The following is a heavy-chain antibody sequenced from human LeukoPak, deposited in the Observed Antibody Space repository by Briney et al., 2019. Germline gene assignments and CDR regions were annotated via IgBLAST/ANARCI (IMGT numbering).Heavy chain of an antibody. Sequence: RPGGSLRLSCAASGFTFSNYAINWVRQSPGKGLEWVSAISGSGGSTYYADSVKGRFTISRDNSKNTLYLQMNSLSAEDTALYYCANGGSGSYYVTILYWGQGTLVTVSS. CDR1: GFTFSNYA. CDR2: ISGSGGST. V-gene: IGHV3-23*01. D-gene: IGHD3-10*01. J-gene: IGHJ4*02. CDR3: ANGGSGSYYVTILY.